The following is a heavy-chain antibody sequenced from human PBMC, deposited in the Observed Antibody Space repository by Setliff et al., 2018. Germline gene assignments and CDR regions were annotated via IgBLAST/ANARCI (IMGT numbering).Heavy chain of an antibody. Sequence: ASVKVSCKTSGYTFTDYYMHWVRQAPGQGLEWMGWINPNSGGTNYAQKFQGRVTMTRDTSISTAYMELSSLGSEDTAVYYCAGGQPLVRKYYYYMDVWGKGTTVTVSS. CDR1: GYTFTDYY. CDR3: AGGQPLVRKYYYYMDV. J-gene: IGHJ6*03. CDR2: INPNSGGT. D-gene: IGHD3-10*01. V-gene: IGHV1-2*02.